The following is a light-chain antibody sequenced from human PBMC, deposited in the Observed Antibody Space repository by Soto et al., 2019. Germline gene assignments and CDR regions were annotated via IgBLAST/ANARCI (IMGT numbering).Light chain of an antibody. CDR3: QQYYKWTTWT. V-gene: IGKV3-15*01. Sequence: ELVMTQSPATLSVSPGERATLSCRASQSVSSNLAWFQQKPGQAPRLLIYGASTRATGVPARFSGSGSGTECTLTISSLTSEDFAVYYCQQYYKWTTWTFGQGTKVEIK. CDR1: QSVSSN. CDR2: GAS. J-gene: IGKJ1*01.